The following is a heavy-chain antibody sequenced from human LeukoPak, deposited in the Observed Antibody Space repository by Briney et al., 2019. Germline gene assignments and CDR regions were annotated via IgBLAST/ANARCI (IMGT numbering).Heavy chain of an antibody. D-gene: IGHD3-22*01. CDR2: IYYSGST. V-gene: IGHV4-39*01. CDR1: GGSISSSSYY. J-gene: IGHJ4*02. CDR3: VKLPMGGYYDRRGYYDY. Sequence: SETLSLTCTVSGGSISSSSYYWGWIRQPPGKGLEWIGSIYYSGSTYYNPSLKSRVTISVDTSKNQFSLKLSSVTAADTAVYYCVKLPMGGYYDRRGYYDYWAQGPRVTVPS.